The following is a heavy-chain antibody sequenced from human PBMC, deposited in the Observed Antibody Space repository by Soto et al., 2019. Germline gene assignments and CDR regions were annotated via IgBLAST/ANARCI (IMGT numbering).Heavy chain of an antibody. V-gene: IGHV3-48*02. CDR1: GFTSSRYS. CDR2: ISSSSSTI. D-gene: IGHD5-12*01. Sequence: GGPLRLCCAASGFTSSRYSMNWVRQAPGKGLEWVSYISSSSSTIYYADSVKGRFTISRDNTKNSLYLQMNSLRDERTAGSYCARVRGFVDLVMTVKPQSGMTLCRHATTVT. CDR3: ARVRGFVDLVMTVKPQSGMTL. J-gene: IGHJ6*02.